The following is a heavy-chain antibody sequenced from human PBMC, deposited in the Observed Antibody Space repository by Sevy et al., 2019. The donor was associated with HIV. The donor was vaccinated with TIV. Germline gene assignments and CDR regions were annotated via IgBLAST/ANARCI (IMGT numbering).Heavy chain of an antibody. CDR2: IIPIFGTA. D-gene: IGHD5-12*01. V-gene: IGHV1-69*13. CDR1: GGTFSSYA. Sequence: ASVKVSCKASGGTFSSYAISWVRQAPGQGLEWMGGIIPIFGTANYAQKFQGRVTITADESTSTAYMELSSLRSEDTAVYYCASGGVVGGYDFVFDYWGQGTLVTVSS. CDR3: ASGGVVGGYDFVFDY. J-gene: IGHJ4*02.